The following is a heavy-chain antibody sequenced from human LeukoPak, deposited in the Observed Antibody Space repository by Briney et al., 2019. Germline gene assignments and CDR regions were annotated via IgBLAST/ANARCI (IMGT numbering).Heavy chain of an antibody. J-gene: IGHJ4*02. Sequence: ASVKVSCKASGYTFTSYGISWVRQAPGQGLEWMGIINPSGGTTFYAQKFQGRVTMTRDMSTSTVHMELSSLRSEDTAVYYCARDHGMATILAKSNHFDFWGQGTLVTVSP. CDR3: ARDHGMATILAKSNHFDF. CDR2: INPSGGTT. CDR1: GYTFTSYG. V-gene: IGHV1-46*01. D-gene: IGHD5-24*01.